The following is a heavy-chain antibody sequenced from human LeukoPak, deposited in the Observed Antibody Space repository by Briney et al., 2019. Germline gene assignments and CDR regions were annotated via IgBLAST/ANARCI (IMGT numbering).Heavy chain of an antibody. CDR2: ISGSGGST. D-gene: IGHD2-15*01. Sequence: PGGSLRLSCAASGFTFSSYAMSWVREAPGKGVEWVSAISGSGGSTYYADSVKGGFTISRENFKNTLYLQMNSMRAEDTAVYYCAKXGSXHSVGGSCYYDYWGQGTLVTVSS. CDR3: AKXGSXHSVGGSCYYDY. CDR1: GFTFSSYA. V-gene: IGHV3-23*01. J-gene: IGHJ4*02.